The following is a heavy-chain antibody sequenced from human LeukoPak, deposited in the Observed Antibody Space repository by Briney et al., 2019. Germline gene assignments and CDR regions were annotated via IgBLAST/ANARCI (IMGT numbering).Heavy chain of an antibody. CDR1: GYTFTSYA. CDR2: INAGNGNT. V-gene: IGHV1-3*01. Sequence: ASVKVSCKASGYTFTSYAMHWVRQAPGQRLEWMGWINAGNGNTKYSQKFQGRVTITADESTSTAYMELSSLRSEDTAVYYCAGGYSGSYRPFDYWGQGTLVTVSS. J-gene: IGHJ4*02. D-gene: IGHD1-26*01. CDR3: AGGYSGSYRPFDY.